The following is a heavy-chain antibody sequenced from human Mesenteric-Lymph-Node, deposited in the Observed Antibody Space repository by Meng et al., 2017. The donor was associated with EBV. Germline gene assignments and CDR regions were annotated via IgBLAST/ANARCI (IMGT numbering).Heavy chain of an antibody. CDR3: ARDLAGYGDYFLY. V-gene: IGHV4-39*07. Sequence: LQESCPGLFKPSVTLSLTCTFSDGSISSSSYYWSWIRQPPGKGLEWIGSIYYSGSTYYNPSLKSRVTISVDTSKNQFSLKLSSVTAADTAVYYCARDLAGYGDYFLYWGQGTLVTVSS. CDR1: DGSISSSSYY. CDR2: IYYSGST. D-gene: IGHD4-17*01. J-gene: IGHJ4*02.